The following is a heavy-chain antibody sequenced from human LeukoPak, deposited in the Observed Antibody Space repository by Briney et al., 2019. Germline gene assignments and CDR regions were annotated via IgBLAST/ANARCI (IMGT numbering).Heavy chain of an antibody. J-gene: IGHJ4*02. V-gene: IGHV4-59*01. CDR3: ARAPYYYDSSGYLIPSYFDY. CDR1: GGSISSYY. Sequence: SETLSLTCTVSGGSISSYYWSWIRQPPGKGLEWSGYIYYSGSTNYNPSLKSRVTISVDTSKNQFSLKLSSVTAADTAEYYCARAPYYYDSSGYLIPSYFDYWGQGTLVTVSS. D-gene: IGHD3-22*01. CDR2: IYYSGST.